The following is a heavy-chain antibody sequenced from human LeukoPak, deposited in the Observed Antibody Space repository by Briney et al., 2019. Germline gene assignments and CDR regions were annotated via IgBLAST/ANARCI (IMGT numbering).Heavy chain of an antibody. CDR3: ASTASSGSLRDY. D-gene: IGHD1-26*01. Sequence: GGSLRLSCAASGFTFSSYSINWVRQAPGKGLEWVSSISSSSSYIYYADSVKGRFTTSRDNAKNSLYLQMNSLRAEDTAVYYCASTASSGSLRDYWGQGTLVTVSS. V-gene: IGHV3-21*01. CDR1: GFTFSSYS. J-gene: IGHJ4*02. CDR2: ISSSSSYI.